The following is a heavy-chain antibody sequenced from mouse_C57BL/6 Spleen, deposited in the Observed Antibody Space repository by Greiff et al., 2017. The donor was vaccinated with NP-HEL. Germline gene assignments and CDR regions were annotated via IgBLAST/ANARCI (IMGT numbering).Heavy chain of an antibody. Sequence: VQLQQSGAELVRPGASVKLSCTASGFNIKDDYMHWVKQRPEQGLEWIGWIDPENGDTEYASKFQGKATITADTSSNTAYLQLSSLTSEETAVYYCTRRRFIIDYWGQGTTLTVSS. CDR2: IDPENGDT. D-gene: IGHD1-1*01. J-gene: IGHJ2*01. V-gene: IGHV14-4*01. CDR1: GFNIKDDY. CDR3: TRRRFIIDY.